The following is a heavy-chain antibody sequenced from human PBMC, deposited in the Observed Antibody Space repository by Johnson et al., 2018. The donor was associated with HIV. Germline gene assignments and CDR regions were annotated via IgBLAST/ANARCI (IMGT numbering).Heavy chain of an antibody. J-gene: IGHJ3*02. V-gene: IGHV3-23*04. CDR2: ISGSGGST. Sequence: VQLVESGGGVVQPGGSLRLSCAASGFTFSSYAMSWVRQAPGKGLEWVSAISGSGGSTYYADSVKGRFTISRDNAKNSLYLQMNSLRAEDTAVYYCATTRWSDTDPFDIWGQGTMVTVSS. D-gene: IGHD3-3*01. CDR1: GFTFSSYA. CDR3: ATTRWSDTDPFDI.